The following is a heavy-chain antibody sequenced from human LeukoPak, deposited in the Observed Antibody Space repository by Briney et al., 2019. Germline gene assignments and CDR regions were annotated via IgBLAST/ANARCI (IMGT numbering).Heavy chain of an antibody. V-gene: IGHV4-61*08. Sequence: SETLSLTCTVSGGSISSSGYYWNWIRQPPGKGLEWIGSSHYSGSTNYNPSLKSRVSISVDASKNQFSLILSSVTAADTAVYYCAREFRIPAARVYSFDSWGQGTLVTVFS. J-gene: IGHJ4*02. CDR3: AREFRIPAARVYSFDS. CDR2: SHYSGST. CDR1: GGSISSSGYY. D-gene: IGHD6-25*01.